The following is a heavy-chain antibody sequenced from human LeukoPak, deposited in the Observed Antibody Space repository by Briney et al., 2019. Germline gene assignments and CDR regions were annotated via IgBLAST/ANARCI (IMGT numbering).Heavy chain of an antibody. CDR2: IYYSGST. V-gene: IGHV4-59*08. J-gene: IGHJ4*02. Sequence: SETLSLTCTVSGGSISSYYWSWIRQPPGKGLEWIGYIYYSGSTNYNPSLKSRVTISVDTSKNQFSLKLTSVTAADTAVYYCARGAMFRGTAYSPGEWGQGTLVTVSS. CDR1: GGSISSYY. D-gene: IGHD3-10*01. CDR3: ARGAMFRGTAYSPGE.